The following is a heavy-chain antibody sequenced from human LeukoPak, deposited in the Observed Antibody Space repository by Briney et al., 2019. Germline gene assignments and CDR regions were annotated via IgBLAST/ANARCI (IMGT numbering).Heavy chain of an antibody. CDR1: GCTFSSYE. V-gene: IGHV3-48*03. J-gene: IGHJ4*02. CDR2: ISSSGSTI. D-gene: IGHD3-22*01. CDR3: ARGGYYYDSSGPPDY. Sequence: GGSLRLSCAASGCTFSSYEMNWVRQAPGKGLEWVSDISSSGSTIYYAYSMKGRFIISRNNAKNSLQRQMYIRTPEDTAVYYCARGGYYYDSSGPPDYWGQGTLVTVSS.